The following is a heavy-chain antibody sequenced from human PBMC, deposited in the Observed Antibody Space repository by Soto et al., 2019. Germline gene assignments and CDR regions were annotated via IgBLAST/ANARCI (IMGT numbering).Heavy chain of an antibody. V-gene: IGHV4-59*01. CDR2: IYYSGST. CDR3: ARGRYYDYIWGSYRLYYFDY. J-gene: IGHJ4*02. CDR1: GGSISSYY. D-gene: IGHD3-16*02. Sequence: PSETLSLTGTVSGGSISSYYWSWIRQPPGKGLEWIGYIYYSGSTNYTPSLKSRVTISVDTSKNQFSLKLSSVTAADTAVYYCARGRYYDYIWGSYRLYYFDYCGQGTLVTVSS.